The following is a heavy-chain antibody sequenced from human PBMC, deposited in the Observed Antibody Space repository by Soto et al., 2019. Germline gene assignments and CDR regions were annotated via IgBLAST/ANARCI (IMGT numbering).Heavy chain of an antibody. CDR1: GFTFSSYG. Sequence: QVQLVESGGGVVQPGRSLRLSCAASGFTFSSYGMHWVRQAPGKGLEWVAVIWYDGSNKYYADSVKGRFTISRDNSKNTLYLQMNSLRAEDTAVYYCARGYCSGGSCWGEDYWGQGTLVTVSS. V-gene: IGHV3-33*01. D-gene: IGHD2-15*01. J-gene: IGHJ4*02. CDR3: ARGYCSGGSCWGEDY. CDR2: IWYDGSNK.